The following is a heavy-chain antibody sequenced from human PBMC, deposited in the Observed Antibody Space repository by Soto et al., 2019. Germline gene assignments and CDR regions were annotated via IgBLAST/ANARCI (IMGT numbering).Heavy chain of an antibody. CDR1: GGSISSYY. J-gene: IGHJ4*02. Sequence: SETLSHTCAVSGGSISSYYWSWIRQPPGKGLEWIGYIYYSGSTNYNPSLKSRVTISVDTSKNQFSLKLTSVTAADTAVYYCARSRYTSGWWTPPFDYWGQGTLVTVS. CDR2: IYYSGST. CDR3: ARSRYTSGWWTPPFDY. V-gene: IGHV4-59*01. D-gene: IGHD6-19*01.